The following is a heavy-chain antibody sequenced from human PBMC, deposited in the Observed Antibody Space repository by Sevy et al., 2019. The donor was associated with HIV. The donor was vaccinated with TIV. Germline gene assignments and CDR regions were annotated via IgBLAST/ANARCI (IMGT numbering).Heavy chain of an antibody. CDR2: ISGTGDYT. CDR1: GFTFSSFA. V-gene: IGHV3-23*01. D-gene: IGHD5-18*01. CDR3: ANKMGGGSGMAFLVDY. Sequence: GGSLRLSCAASGFTFSSFAMGWVRQAPGKGLDWISVISGTGDYTYYADSVKGRFTISRDNSKNTLFLQMNGLRAEDTAIFYWANKMGGGSGMAFLVDYWGQGTLVTVSS. J-gene: IGHJ4*02.